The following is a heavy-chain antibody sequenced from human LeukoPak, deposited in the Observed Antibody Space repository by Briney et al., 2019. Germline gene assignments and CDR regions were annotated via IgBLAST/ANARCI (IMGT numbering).Heavy chain of an antibody. CDR1: GFSLRNYW. CDR3: ARGGHRQKEF. CDR2: INPDGSGK. J-gene: IGHJ4*02. D-gene: IGHD3-10*01. V-gene: IGHV3-7*01. Sequence: AGGSLRRSGAASGFSLRNYWRTWVRQSPGKGLEGVVIINPDGSGKYSVDSVKGRFTISRDNAKNSLYLQMSSLRAEDTAVYYCARGGHRQKEFWGQGTLVTVSS.